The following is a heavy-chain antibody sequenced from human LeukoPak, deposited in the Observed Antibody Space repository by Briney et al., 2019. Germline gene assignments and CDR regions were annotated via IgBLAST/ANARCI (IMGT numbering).Heavy chain of an antibody. V-gene: IGHV4-61*02. CDR2: IYTSGST. CDR3: ARQEEVWFDP. Sequence: SETLSLTCTVSGGSISSGSYYWSWIRQPAGKGLEWIGRIYTSGSTNYNPALKSRVTISVDTSKNQFSLKLSSVTAADTAVYYCARQEEVWFDPWGQGTLVTVSS. J-gene: IGHJ5*02. CDR1: GGSISSGSYY.